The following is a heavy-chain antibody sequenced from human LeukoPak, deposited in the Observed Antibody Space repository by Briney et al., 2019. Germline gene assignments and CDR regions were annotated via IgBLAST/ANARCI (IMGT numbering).Heavy chain of an antibody. V-gene: IGHV1-69*13. CDR3: ARESGYSGYDRGYYYYMDV. CDR1: GGTFSSYA. D-gene: IGHD5-12*01. CDR2: IIPIFGTA. Sequence: GASVKVSCKASGGTFSSYAISWVRQAPGQGLEWMGGIIPIFGTANYAQKFQGRVTITADESTSTAYMELSSLRSEDTAVYYCARESGYSGYDRGYYYYMDVWGKGTTVTISS. J-gene: IGHJ6*03.